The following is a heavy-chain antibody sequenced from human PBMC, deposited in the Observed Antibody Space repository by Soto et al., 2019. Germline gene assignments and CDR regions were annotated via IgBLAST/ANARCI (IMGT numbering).Heavy chain of an antibody. CDR1: GGSVSSGAYY. CDR2: IYYSGST. CDR3: ARAISTRYNILTGYYMDY. J-gene: IGHJ4*02. Sequence: QVQLQESGPGLVKPSETLSLTCTVSGGSVSSGAYYWSWIRQPPEKGLEWIGYIYYSGSTNYNPSLKSRVTISVDMSKNQFSLKLTSVTAADTAVYYCARAISTRYNILTGYYMDYWGQGSLVTVS. D-gene: IGHD3-9*01. V-gene: IGHV4-61*08.